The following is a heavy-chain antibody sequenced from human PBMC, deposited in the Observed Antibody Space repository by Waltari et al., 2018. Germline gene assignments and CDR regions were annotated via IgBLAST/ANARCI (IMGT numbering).Heavy chain of an antibody. CDR3: VRESSGYSYGQYYFDY. J-gene: IGHJ4*02. CDR1: GGSISSYY. D-gene: IGHD5-18*01. Sequence: QVQLQESGPGLVKPSETLSLTCTVSGGSISSYYWSWIRQPPGKGLELIGYIYYSGSTNYNPSLKSRVTISVDTSKNQFSLKLSSVTAADTAVYYCVRESSGYSYGQYYFDYWGQGTLVTVSS. CDR2: IYYSGST. V-gene: IGHV4-59*01.